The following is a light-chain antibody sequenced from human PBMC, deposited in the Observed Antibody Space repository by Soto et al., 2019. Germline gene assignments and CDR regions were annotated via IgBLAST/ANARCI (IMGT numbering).Light chain of an antibody. CDR2: DVS. Sequence: QSVLTQPASVSGSPGQSIAISCTGTSSDVGAYDYVSWYQQHPGKAPKLMIYDVSNRPSGVSNRFSGSKSGNTASLTISGLQAEDEADYFCCSYTTSDVYVFGPGTKLTV. CDR3: CSYTTSDVYV. CDR1: SSDVGAYDY. V-gene: IGLV2-14*03. J-gene: IGLJ1*01.